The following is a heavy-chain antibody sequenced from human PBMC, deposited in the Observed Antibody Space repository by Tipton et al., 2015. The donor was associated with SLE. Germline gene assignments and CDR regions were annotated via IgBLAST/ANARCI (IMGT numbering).Heavy chain of an antibody. V-gene: IGHV4-38-2*02. D-gene: IGHD2-15*01. CDR3: ARDPELLGRYDY. J-gene: IGHJ4*02. CDR2: VYHSGNT. Sequence: GLVKPSETLSLICDVTGYPISSTYYWGWIRQPPGKGLEWIGTVYHSGNTHYNPSLKSRITISLDTSKNRFSLKLTSVTAADAAVYYCARDPELLGRYDYWGQGTLVTVSS. CDR1: GYPISSTYY.